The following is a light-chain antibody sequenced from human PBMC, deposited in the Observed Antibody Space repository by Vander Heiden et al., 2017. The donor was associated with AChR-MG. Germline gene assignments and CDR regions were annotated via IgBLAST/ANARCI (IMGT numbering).Light chain of an antibody. CDR3: QETVRLPHT. CDR2: GAS. V-gene: IGKV1-39*01. Sequence: DIQMTQSPVSLAASVGGSVTITCRASDNIETYLNWYQQIPGKAPRLLIHGASILQGGVPSRFSGSGYVTEFTLTISSLRPEDFATYYCQETVRLPHTFGRGTKVEVK. CDR1: DNIETY. J-gene: IGKJ2*01.